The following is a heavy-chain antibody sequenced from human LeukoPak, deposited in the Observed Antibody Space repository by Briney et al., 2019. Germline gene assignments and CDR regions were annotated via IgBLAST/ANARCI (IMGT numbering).Heavy chain of an antibody. Sequence: SETLSLTCTVSGGSISSYYWSWIRQPAGKGLEWIGRIYTSGSTNYNPSLKSRVTMSVDTSKNQFSLKLSSVTAADTAVYYCARERGIEHSEIAAAGYFDYWGQGTLVTVSS. CDR1: GGSISSYY. J-gene: IGHJ4*02. CDR2: IYTSGST. V-gene: IGHV4-4*07. CDR3: ARERGIEHSEIAAAGYFDY. D-gene: IGHD6-13*01.